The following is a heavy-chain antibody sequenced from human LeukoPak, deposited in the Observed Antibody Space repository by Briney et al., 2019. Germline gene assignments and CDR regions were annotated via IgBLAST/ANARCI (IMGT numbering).Heavy chain of an antibody. CDR3: ARDEYYDSSGYYPIYYFDY. Sequence: GASVKVSCKASGYTFTSYGISWVRQAPGQGLEWMGWISAYNGNTNYAQKLQGRVTMTTDTSTSTAYMELRSLRSDDTAVYYCARDEYYDSSGYYPIYYFDYWGQGTLVTVS. J-gene: IGHJ4*02. CDR1: GYTFTSYG. CDR2: ISAYNGNT. V-gene: IGHV1-18*01. D-gene: IGHD3-22*01.